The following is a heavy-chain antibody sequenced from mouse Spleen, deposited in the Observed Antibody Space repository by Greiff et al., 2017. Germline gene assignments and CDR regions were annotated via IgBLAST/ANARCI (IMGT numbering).Heavy chain of an antibody. CDR2: INPDSSTI. CDR3: ARPGDYGDLYYYAMDY. Sequence: EVKLVESGGGLVQPGGSLKLSCAASGFDFSRYWMSWVRQAPGKGLEWIGEINPDSSTINYTPSLKDKFIISRDNAKNTLYLQMSKVRSEDTALYYCARPGDYGDLYYYAMDYWGQGTSVPVSS. J-gene: IGHJ4*01. D-gene: IGHD2-4*01. CDR1: GFDFSRYW. V-gene: IGHV4-1*02.